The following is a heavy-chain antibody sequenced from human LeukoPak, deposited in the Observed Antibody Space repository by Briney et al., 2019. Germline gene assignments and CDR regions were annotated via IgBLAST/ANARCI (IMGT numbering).Heavy chain of an antibody. J-gene: IGHJ4*02. CDR1: GDSISIYY. V-gene: IGHV4-4*07. D-gene: IGHD4-17*01. Sequence: SETLSLTCTVSGDSISIYYWSWIRQPAGKRLEWLGRIFSTGSTNYNPSLKSRVTMSIDTSKNQFSLELTSVTAADTAVYYCARAGYGDSDFDYWGQGTLVTVSS. CDR3: ARAGYGDSDFDY. CDR2: IFSTGST.